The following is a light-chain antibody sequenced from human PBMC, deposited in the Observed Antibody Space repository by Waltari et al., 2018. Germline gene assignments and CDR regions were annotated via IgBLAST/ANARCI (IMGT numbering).Light chain of an antibody. Sequence: EIEVTQSPATLSVSPGERATLSCRASPSVSSNLAWYQQKPGQAPRLLIYGASTRATGIPARFSGSESGTEFTLTISSLQSEDFAVYFCLQYNNWPRTFGQGTRLEIK. CDR2: GAS. J-gene: IGKJ5*01. CDR3: LQYNNWPRT. V-gene: IGKV3-15*01. CDR1: PSVSSN.